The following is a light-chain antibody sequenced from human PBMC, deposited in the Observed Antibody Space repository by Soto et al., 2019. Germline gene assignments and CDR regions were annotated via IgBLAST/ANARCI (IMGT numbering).Light chain of an antibody. Sequence: EIVITQSPATLSVSPGERASLSCRTSESVSSNLALYQQKPGQAPGLLIYGASTRATGIPARFSGSGSGTEFTLTISSLQSEDFAFYYCRQYNSWVWTFGQGTKVDIK. CDR2: GAS. V-gene: IGKV3-15*01. CDR1: ESVSSN. J-gene: IGKJ1*01. CDR3: RQYNSWVWT.